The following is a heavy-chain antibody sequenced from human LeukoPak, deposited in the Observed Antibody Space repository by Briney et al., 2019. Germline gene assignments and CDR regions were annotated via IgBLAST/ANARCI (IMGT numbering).Heavy chain of an antibody. CDR3: AGHDEGSGWYRSYIDL. V-gene: IGHV4-4*09. CDR2: ISTSGST. D-gene: IGHD6-19*01. Sequence: PSETLSLTCTVSGVSISSYYCSWIRQPPGKGLEWIGYISTSGSTDYSPSLKSRVTISVDGSKNQCSLSLSSVTAADTAVYYCAGHDEGSGWYRSYIDLWGRGTLVIVSS. J-gene: IGHJ2*01. CDR1: GVSISSYY.